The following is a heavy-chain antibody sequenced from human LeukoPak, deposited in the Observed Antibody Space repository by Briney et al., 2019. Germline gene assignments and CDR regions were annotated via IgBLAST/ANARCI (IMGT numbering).Heavy chain of an antibody. CDR2: ISGSGGGT. CDR1: GITLSNYG. V-gene: IGHV3-23*01. CDR3: AKRGVVIRVFLVGFHKEAYYFDS. Sequence: GGSLRLSCAVSGITLSNYGMSWVRQAPGKGLEWVAGISGSGGGTNYADSVKGRFTISRDNTKNPLYLQMNSLRAEDTAVYFCAKRGVVIRVFLVGFHKEAYYFDSWGQGALVTVSS. D-gene: IGHD3-10*01. J-gene: IGHJ4*02.